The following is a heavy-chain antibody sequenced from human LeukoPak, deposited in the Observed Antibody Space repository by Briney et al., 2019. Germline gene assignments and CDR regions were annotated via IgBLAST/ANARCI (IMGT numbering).Heavy chain of an antibody. CDR1: GGSFSGYY. J-gene: IGHJ4*02. V-gene: IGHV4-34*01. Sequence: PSETLSLTCAVYGGSFSGYYWSWIRQPPGKGLEWIGEINHSGSTNYNPSLKSRVTISVDTSKNQFSLKLSSVTAADTAVYYCARGYSSTSCYFDYWGQGTLVTVSS. CDR2: INHSGST. D-gene: IGHD2-2*01. CDR3: ARGYSSTSCYFDY.